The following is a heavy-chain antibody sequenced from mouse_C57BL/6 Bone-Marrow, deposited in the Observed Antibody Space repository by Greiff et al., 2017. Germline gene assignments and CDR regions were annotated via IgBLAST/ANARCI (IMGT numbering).Heavy chain of an antibody. Sequence: EVMLVESGAELVRPGASVKLSCTASGFNIKDDYMHWVKQRPEQGLEWIGWIDPENGDTEYASKFQGKATITADTSSNTAYLQLSSLTSEDTAVYYCTTYGSSSYYYAMDYWGQGTSVTVSS. CDR3: TTYGSSSYYYAMDY. V-gene: IGHV14-4*01. CDR2: IDPENGDT. CDR1: GFNIKDDY. D-gene: IGHD1-1*01. J-gene: IGHJ4*01.